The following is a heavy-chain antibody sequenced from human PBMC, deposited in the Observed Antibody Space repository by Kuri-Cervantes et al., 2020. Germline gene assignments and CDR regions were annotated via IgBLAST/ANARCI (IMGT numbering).Heavy chain of an antibody. CDR1: GFTFSRYW. J-gene: IGHJ1*01. D-gene: IGHD6-19*01. CDR3: ARVGYSSGRKARQKYFQH. V-gene: IGHV3-7*01. Sequence: GGSLRLSCAASGFTFSRYWMIWVRQAPGKGLEWVANIKQDGSEKYYVDSVKGRFTISRDNAKNSLYLQMNSLRDEDTAVYYCARVGYSSGRKARQKYFQHWGQGTLVTVSS. CDR2: IKQDGSEK.